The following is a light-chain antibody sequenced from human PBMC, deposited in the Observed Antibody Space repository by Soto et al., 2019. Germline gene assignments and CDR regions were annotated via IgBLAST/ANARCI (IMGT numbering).Light chain of an antibody. Sequence: EIVMTQSPATLSVSLGERATLFCRASESVSINLAWYQQKPGQAPRLLIYDASTRATGFPARFSGSGSGTDFSLTINSLQSEDSAIYYCQQYDDWPPVTFGGGTKVDIK. CDR2: DAS. J-gene: IGKJ4*01. V-gene: IGKV3-15*01. CDR3: QQYDDWPPVT. CDR1: ESVSIN.